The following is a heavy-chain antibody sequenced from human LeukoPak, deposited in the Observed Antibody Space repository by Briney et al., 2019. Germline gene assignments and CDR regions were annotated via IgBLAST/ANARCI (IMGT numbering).Heavy chain of an antibody. CDR2: IDPSDSYT. D-gene: IGHD6-13*01. J-gene: IGHJ6*02. CDR1: GYSFTSYW. Sequence: VESLQISCKGSGYSFTSYWISWVRQMPGKGLEWMGRIDPSDSYTNYSPSFQGHVTISADKSISTAYLQWSSLKASDTAMYYCATYSNSWRHYYYYGMDVWGQGTTVTVSS. V-gene: IGHV5-10-1*01. CDR3: ATYSNSWRHYYYYGMDV.